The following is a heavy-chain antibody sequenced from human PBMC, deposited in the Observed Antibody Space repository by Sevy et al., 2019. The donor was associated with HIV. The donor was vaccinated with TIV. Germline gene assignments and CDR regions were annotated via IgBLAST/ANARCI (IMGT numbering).Heavy chain of an antibody. V-gene: IGHV3-30*18. CDR1: GFTFSSYG. CDR2: ISYDGSNK. D-gene: IGHD2-15*01. CDR3: AKERCTGGSCYSVMDV. J-gene: IGHJ6*02. Sequence: GGSLRLSCAASGFTFSSYGMHWVRQAPGKGLEWVAVISYDGSNKYYADSVKGRFTISRDNSKNTLYLQMNSLRAEGTAVYYCAKERCTGGSCYSVMDVWGQGTTVTVSS.